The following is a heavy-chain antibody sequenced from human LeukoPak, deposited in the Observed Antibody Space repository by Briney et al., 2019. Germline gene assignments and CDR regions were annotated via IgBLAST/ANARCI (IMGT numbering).Heavy chain of an antibody. Sequence: SETLSLTCAVYGGSFSGYYWSWSCQPPGKRLEWIGEINQSGSTNYNPSLKSRVTISVASKNPFSLKLRSVSAADAAVYYCARGRMIVVVALRTHPPFDYWGQGTLVTVSS. V-gene: IGHV4-34*01. CDR3: ARGRMIVVVALRTHPPFDY. CDR1: GGSFSGYY. D-gene: IGHD3-22*01. J-gene: IGHJ4*02. CDR2: INQSGST.